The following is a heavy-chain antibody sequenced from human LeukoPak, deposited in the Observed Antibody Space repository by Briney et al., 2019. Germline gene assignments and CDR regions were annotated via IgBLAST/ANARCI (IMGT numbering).Heavy chain of an antibody. Sequence: ASVKVSCKASGYSFTSYAMNWVRQAPGQGLEWMGWINTNTGNPTYAQGFTGRFVFSLGTSVSTAYLQISSLKAEDTAVYYCARAPTYYSNHDASWFDPWGQGTLVTVSS. CDR3: ARAPTYYSNHDASWFDP. CDR2: INTNTGNP. V-gene: IGHV7-4-1*02. D-gene: IGHD4-11*01. CDR1: GYSFTSYA. J-gene: IGHJ5*02.